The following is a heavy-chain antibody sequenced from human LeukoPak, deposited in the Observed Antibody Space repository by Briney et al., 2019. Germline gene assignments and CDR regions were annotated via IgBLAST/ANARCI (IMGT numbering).Heavy chain of an antibody. Sequence: SETLSLTCTVSGGSISSYYWSWIRQPPGKGLEWIGYIYYSGSTNYNPSLKSRVTISVDTSKNQFSLKLSSVTAADTAVYYCAKYIAAAGIHDAFDIWGQGTMVTVSS. J-gene: IGHJ3*02. D-gene: IGHD6-13*01. CDR1: GGSISSYY. CDR3: AKYIAAAGIHDAFDI. V-gene: IGHV4-59*08. CDR2: IYYSGST.